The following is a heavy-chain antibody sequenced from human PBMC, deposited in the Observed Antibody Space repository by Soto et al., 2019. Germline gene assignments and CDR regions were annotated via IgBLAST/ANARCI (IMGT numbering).Heavy chain of an antibody. V-gene: IGHV1-46*03. CDR1: GYTFTNYY. D-gene: IGHD6-19*01. CDR3: ARGFRSSGWYYFDY. J-gene: IGHJ4*02. CDR2: INPSGGGT. Sequence: GASVKVSCKASGYTFTNYYIHWVRQAPGQGLEWMGIINPSGGGTTYAQRFQGRVTMTRDTSTSTLYMELSNLRSEDTAVYYCARGFRSSGWYYFDYWGQGTLVTVSS.